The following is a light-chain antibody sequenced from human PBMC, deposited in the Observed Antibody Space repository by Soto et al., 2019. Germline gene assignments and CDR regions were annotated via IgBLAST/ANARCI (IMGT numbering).Light chain of an antibody. CDR2: DAS. J-gene: IGKJ3*01. V-gene: IGKV3-11*01. CDR3: QQRSNWPRVT. CDR1: QSVSSY. Sequence: EVVLTQSPATLSLSPGERATLSCRASQSVSSYLAWYQQKPGQAPRLLIYDASNRATGIPARFSGSGSGTDFILTISSLEAEDFAVYYCQQRSNWPRVTFGPGTKVDIK.